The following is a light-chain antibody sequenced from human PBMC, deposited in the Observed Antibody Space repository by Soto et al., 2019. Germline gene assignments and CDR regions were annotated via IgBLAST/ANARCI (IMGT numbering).Light chain of an antibody. CDR3: QQSHSTPLT. V-gene: IGKV1-39*01. J-gene: IGKJ4*01. Sequence: DIQVSQSPSSLSASVGDRVTITCRAKMRISNYLNWYQQKPGKAPKLLLSGASTLQSGVPSRFSGSGSGADFTLTISSLQPDDSATYYCQQSHSTPLTFGGGTKLEIK. CDR2: GAS. CDR1: MRISNY.